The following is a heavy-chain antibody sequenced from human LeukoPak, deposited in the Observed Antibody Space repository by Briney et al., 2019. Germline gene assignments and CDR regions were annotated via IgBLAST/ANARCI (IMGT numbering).Heavy chain of an antibody. CDR2: IYPGDSDT. CDR1: GYSLTSYW. D-gene: IGHD2-2*01. Sequence: GESLKISCKGSGYSLTSYWIGWVRQMPGKGLEWMGIIYPGDSDTRYSPSFQGQVTISADKSISTAYLQWSSLKASDTAMYYCARLVVVPAAIGYYYYYMDVWGKGTTVTVSS. V-gene: IGHV5-51*01. CDR3: ARLVVVPAAIGYYYYYMDV. J-gene: IGHJ6*03.